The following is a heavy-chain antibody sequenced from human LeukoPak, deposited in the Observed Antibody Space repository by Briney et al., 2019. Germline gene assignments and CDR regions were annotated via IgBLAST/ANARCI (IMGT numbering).Heavy chain of an antibody. CDR1: GFTFSDYY. CDR2: ISSSGSTI. J-gene: IGHJ4*02. V-gene: IGHV3-11*01. CDR3: ARYDFWSGLNVFDY. D-gene: IGHD3/OR15-3a*01. Sequence: GGSLRLSCAASGFTFSDYYMSWIRQAPGKGLEWVSYISSSGSTIYYADSVKGRFTISRDNAKNSPYLQMNSLRAEDTAVYYCARYDFWSGLNVFDYWGQGTLVTVSS.